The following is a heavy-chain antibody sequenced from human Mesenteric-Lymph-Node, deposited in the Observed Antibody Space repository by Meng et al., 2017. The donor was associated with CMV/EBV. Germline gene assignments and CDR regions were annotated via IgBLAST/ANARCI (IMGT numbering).Heavy chain of an antibody. CDR1: GFTFSSYW. Sequence: GGSLRLSCAASGFTFSSYWMSWVRQAPGKGLEWVSAISGSGGNTYYADSVKGRFTISRDNSKNTLYLQMNSLRAEDTAIYYCAKGTYYYGMDVWGQGIRVTVSS. J-gene: IGHJ6*02. CDR3: AKGTYYYGMDV. CDR2: ISGSGGNT. V-gene: IGHV3-23*01.